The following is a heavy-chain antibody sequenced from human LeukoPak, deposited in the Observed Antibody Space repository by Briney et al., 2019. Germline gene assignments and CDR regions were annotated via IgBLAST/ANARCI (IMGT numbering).Heavy chain of an antibody. CDR3: TRAVMVGATSDFDY. Sequence: PGGSLRLSCTASGFTFADYAMSWVRQAPGKGLEWVDFIRSKAYGGTTEYAVSVKGRFTISRDDSKSIAYLQMNSLKTEDTAVYYCTRAVMVGATSDFDYWGQGTLVTVSS. V-gene: IGHV3-49*04. D-gene: IGHD1-26*01. J-gene: IGHJ4*02. CDR1: GFTFADYA. CDR2: IRSKAYGGTT.